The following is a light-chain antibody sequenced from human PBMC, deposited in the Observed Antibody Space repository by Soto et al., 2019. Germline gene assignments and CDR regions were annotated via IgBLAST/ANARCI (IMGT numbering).Light chain of an antibody. J-gene: IGKJ3*01. CDR3: QKYESDPFT. CDR2: AAS. CDR1: QGISNY. V-gene: IGKV1-27*01. Sequence: IQITPSPSSLSASVGERVTITFRASQGISNYLAWYQQKPGKVPELLIYAASTLQSGVPSRFSGSGSGTDFTLSISSLQPEDVATYYCQKYESDPFTFGPGTKVDIK.